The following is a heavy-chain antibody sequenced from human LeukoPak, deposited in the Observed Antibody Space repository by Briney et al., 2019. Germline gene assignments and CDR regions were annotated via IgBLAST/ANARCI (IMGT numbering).Heavy chain of an antibody. J-gene: IGHJ4*02. V-gene: IGHV3-30*02. D-gene: IGHD3-10*01. CDR3: AKDQVLRRYGSGSYYTKYYFDY. Sequence: GGSLRLSCAASGFTFSSYGMHWVHQAPGKGLEWVAFIRYDGSNKYYADSVKGRFTISRDNSKNTLYLQMNSLRAEDTAVYYCAKDQVLRRYGSGSYYTKYYFDYWGQGTLVTVSS. CDR2: IRYDGSNK. CDR1: GFTFSSYG.